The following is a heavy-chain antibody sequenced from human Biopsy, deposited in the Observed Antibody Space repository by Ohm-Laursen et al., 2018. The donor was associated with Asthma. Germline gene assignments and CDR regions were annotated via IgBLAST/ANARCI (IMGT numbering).Heavy chain of an antibody. CDR2: ICSGGTS. V-gene: IGHV3-53*01. J-gene: IGHJ4*02. D-gene: IGHD3-22*01. Sequence: SLRLSCTAPGFAVSRDYMFWVRQAPGKGLEWVSVICSGGTSHTADSVRGRFTISRDYSKNTLYLQMHSLRAEDTAVYYCARGDSSNWSHYYFDYWGQGTLVTVSS. CDR3: ARGDSSNWSHYYFDY. CDR1: GFAVSRDY.